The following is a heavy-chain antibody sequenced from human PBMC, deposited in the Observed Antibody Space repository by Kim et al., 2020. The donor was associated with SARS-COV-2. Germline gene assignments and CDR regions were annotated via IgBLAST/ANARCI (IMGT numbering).Heavy chain of an antibody. J-gene: IGHJ4*02. CDR1: GYTFTSYG. Sequence: ASVKVSCKASGYTFTSYGISWVRQAPGQGLEWMGWISAYNGNTNYAQKLQGRVTMTTDTSTSTAYMELRSLRSDDTAVYYCARDFPLFVTIFGVVMGYWGQGTLVTVSS. V-gene: IGHV1-18*01. CDR2: ISAYNGNT. CDR3: ARDFPLFVTIFGVVMGY. D-gene: IGHD3-3*01.